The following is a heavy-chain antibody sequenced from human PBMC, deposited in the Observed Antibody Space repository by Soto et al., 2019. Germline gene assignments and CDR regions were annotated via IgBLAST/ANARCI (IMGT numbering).Heavy chain of an antibody. J-gene: IGHJ4*02. V-gene: IGHV5-51*01. Sequence: DVQLVQSGTEVKKPGESLKISCQSSGYNFPTYWIAWLRQMPGKGLEWVGVIYPGDSTATYSPSFQGQVTISVDKSINTAYLQWSGLKASDTAMYFCAIRTTPMAFDLWGQGTLVTVSS. CDR2: IYPGDSTA. CDR3: AIRTTPMAFDL. D-gene: IGHD5-18*01. CDR1: GYNFPTYW.